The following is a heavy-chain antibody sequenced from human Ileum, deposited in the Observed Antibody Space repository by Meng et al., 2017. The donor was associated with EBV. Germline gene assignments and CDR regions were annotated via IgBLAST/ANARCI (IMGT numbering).Heavy chain of an antibody. Sequence: QGQLKGSGPGLVRPSVTVSLTCTVSGGSVNGQPWWSWVRQPPGEGLEWIGQIYHSGATNYNPSLKSRVTISVDTSENQFSLELNSVTAADTAVYYCARIPYGDIYSAYFDYWSPGTLVTVSS. J-gene: IGHJ4*02. V-gene: IGHV4-4*02. D-gene: IGHD2-21*02. CDR2: IYHSGAT. CDR1: GGSVNGQPW. CDR3: ARIPYGDIYSAYFDY.